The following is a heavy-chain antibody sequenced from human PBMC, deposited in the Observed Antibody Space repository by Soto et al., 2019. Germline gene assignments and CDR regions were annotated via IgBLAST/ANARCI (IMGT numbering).Heavy chain of an antibody. CDR2: INHGGVT. CDR1: GGSFSTYF. CDR3: ARPPPYYGSGLDL. V-gene: IGHV4-34*01. D-gene: IGHD3-10*01. Sequence: QVQLQQWGAGLVKPSETLSLTCAVNGGSFSTYFYSWIRQFPGKGLEWIGEINHGGVTNYNPSLKSRVTISVNTSTKQLSLNLKSVTAADTALYYWARPPPYYGSGLDLWGQGSLVTVSS. J-gene: IGHJ4*02.